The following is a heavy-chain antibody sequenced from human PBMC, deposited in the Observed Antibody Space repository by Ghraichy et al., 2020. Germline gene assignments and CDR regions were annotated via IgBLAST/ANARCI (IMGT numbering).Heavy chain of an antibody. CDR2: IYYSGRT. Sequence: PETLSLTCTVSGGSISSSNYYWGWIRQPPGKGLEWIGSIYYSGRTYYNPSLKSRVTIYVDMSKNLFSLKVTSVTAADTAVYYCARLVGATWIVDAFDIWGQGTMVTVSS. J-gene: IGHJ3*02. CDR3: ARLVGATWIVDAFDI. CDR1: GGSISSSNYY. D-gene: IGHD1-26*01. V-gene: IGHV4-39*01.